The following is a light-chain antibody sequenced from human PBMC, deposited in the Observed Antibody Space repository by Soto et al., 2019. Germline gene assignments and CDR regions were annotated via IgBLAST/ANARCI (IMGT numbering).Light chain of an antibody. V-gene: IGKV3-15*01. CDR1: LSVSSD. J-gene: IGKJ5*01. Sequence: EIVLTQSPGTLSLSPGERATLSSRASLSVSSDLAWYQPTPGQAPRLLXYRASTRASDIPGSFSISGSETELTLTLSSVQSADFAVYYCQQYNKWPTITFGQGTRLE. CDR3: QQYNKWPTIT. CDR2: RAS.